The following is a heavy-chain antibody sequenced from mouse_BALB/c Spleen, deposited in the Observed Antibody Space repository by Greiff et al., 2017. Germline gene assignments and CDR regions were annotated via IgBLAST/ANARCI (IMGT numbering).Heavy chain of an antibody. V-gene: IGHV14-3*02. CDR2: IDPANGNT. J-gene: IGHJ2*01. Sequence: EVQLQQSGAELVKPGASVKLSCTASGFNIKDTYMHWVKQRPEQGLEWIGRIDPANGNTKYDPKFQGKATITADTSSNTAYLQLSSLTSEDTAVYYCARGLLRLYFDYWGKGTTLTVSS. D-gene: IGHD1-2*01. CDR3: ARGLLRLYFDY. CDR1: GFNIKDTY.